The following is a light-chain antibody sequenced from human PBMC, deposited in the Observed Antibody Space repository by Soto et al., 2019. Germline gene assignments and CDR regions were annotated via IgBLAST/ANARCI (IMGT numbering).Light chain of an antibody. CDR3: QQRSNWPPT. CDR2: DAS. V-gene: IGKV3-11*01. J-gene: IGKJ4*01. Sequence: EIVLTQSPATLSLSPGEGATLSCRASQSVSSYLAWYQQRPGQAPRLLIYDASNRATGIPAKFSGSGSGTDFTLTISTLEPEDFALYYCQQRSNWPPTFGGGTKVEIK. CDR1: QSVSSY.